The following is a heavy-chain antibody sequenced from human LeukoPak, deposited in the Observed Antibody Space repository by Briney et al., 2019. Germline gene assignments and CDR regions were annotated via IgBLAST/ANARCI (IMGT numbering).Heavy chain of an antibody. Sequence: GGSLRLSCAASGFTFSSYWMSWVRQAPGKGLEWVANIKQDGSEKYYVDSVKGRFTISRDNAKNSLYMQMTSLRAEDTAVYYCARDLGIVGATTVFDYWGQGTLVTVSS. CDR2: IKQDGSEK. V-gene: IGHV3-7*01. D-gene: IGHD1-26*01. CDR1: GFTFSSYW. J-gene: IGHJ4*02. CDR3: ARDLGIVGATTVFDY.